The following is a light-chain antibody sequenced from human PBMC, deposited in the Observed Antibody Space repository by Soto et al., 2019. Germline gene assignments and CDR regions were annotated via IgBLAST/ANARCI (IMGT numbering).Light chain of an antibody. CDR2: DVR. CDR3: SSYTASTTAI. V-gene: IGLV2-14*03. Sequence: QSALTQPASVSGSPGQSITISCTGTSSDIGGYNYISWYQQHPGKAPKFIIYDVRNRPSGVSNRFSGSRSGNTASLTISGLQAVDEADYYFSSYTASTTAIFGGGPKLTVL. CDR1: SSDIGGYNY. J-gene: IGLJ2*01.